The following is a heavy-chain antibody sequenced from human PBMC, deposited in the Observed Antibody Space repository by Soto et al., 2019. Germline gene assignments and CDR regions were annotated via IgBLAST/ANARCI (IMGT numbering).Heavy chain of an antibody. Sequence: GGSLRLSCAASGFIFSDYEMNWVRQAPGKGLEWLSYIPATGTGANYAESVRGRFTTSRDNANKVVYLQMNSLTVEDTAVYYCARSWGWSPGTDFWGQGTLVTVS. CDR2: IPATGTGA. D-gene: IGHD3-16*01. J-gene: IGHJ4*02. CDR1: GFIFSDYE. V-gene: IGHV3-48*03. CDR3: ARSWGWSPGTDF.